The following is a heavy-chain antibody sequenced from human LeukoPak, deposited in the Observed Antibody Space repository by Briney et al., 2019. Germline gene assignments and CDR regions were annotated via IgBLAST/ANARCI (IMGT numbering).Heavy chain of an antibody. J-gene: IGHJ4*02. CDR3: ARAIRGSAVDTGDR. CDR2: IKNDGSEE. Sequence: GGSLRLSCAASGFTFSSYWMRWVRQAPGKGLEGVANIKNDGSEEYYVDSVKGRFTISRDNAKNSLFLQMNSLTVEDTAVYYCARAIRGSAVDTGDRWGQGTLVTVSS. CDR1: GFTFSSYW. D-gene: IGHD3-10*01. V-gene: IGHV3-7*01.